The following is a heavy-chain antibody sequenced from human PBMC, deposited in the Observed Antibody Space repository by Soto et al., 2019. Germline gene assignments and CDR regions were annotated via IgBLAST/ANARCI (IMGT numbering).Heavy chain of an antibody. D-gene: IGHD2-2*02. CDR2: ISGSGGST. CDR1: GFTFSSYA. J-gene: IGHJ6*02. CDR3: TRANGPAAIGHFHYGMDV. V-gene: IGHV3-23*01. Sequence: PGGSLRLSCAASGFTFSSYAVSWVRQAPGKGLEWVAAISGSGGSTYYADSVKGRFTISRDNAKNTLYLQMNSLRAEDTAVYYCTRANGPAAIGHFHYGMDVWGQGTTVTVSS.